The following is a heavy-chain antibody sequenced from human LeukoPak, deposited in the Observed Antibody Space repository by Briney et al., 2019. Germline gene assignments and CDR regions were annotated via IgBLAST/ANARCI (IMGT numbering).Heavy chain of an antibody. D-gene: IGHD2-2*01. CDR3: ARLGRPFVVVPAASRGTTKPDRRGRDY. CDR1: GYTLTSYY. J-gene: IGHJ4*01. CDR2: INPSGGST. Sequence: ASVKLSFKASGYTLTSYYMHWVRQAPGQGLEWMGIINPSGGSTSYAQKFQGRVTMTRDTSTSTVYMELSSLRSEDTAVYYCARLGRPFVVVPAASRGTTKPDRRGRDYWGHGTLVTVSS. V-gene: IGHV1-46*01.